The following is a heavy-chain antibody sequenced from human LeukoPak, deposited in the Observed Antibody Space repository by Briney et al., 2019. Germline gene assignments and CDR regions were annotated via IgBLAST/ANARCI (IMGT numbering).Heavy chain of an antibody. CDR1: GGPFSGYY. V-gene: IGHV4-34*01. D-gene: IGHD3-3*01. J-gene: IGHJ3*02. CDR3: ARGVGLRSDFDI. CDR2: INHSGST. Sequence: SETLSLTCAVYGGPFSGYYWRWIRQPPGKGLEWIGEINHSGSTNYNPSLKSRVTISVDTSNNQFSLKLSSVTAADTAVYYCARGVGLRSDFDIWGQRTMVTVSS.